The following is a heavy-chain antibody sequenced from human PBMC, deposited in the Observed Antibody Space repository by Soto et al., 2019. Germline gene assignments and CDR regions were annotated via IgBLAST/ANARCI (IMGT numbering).Heavy chain of an antibody. J-gene: IGHJ5*02. Sequence: SETLSLTCTVSGGSISSCYWSWIRQPPGKGLEWIGYIYYSGSTNYNPSLKSRVTISVDTSKNQFSLKLSSVTAADTAVYYCARNPQRSRYYDFWSGYYGGYNWFDPWGQGTLVTVSS. V-gene: IGHV4-59*01. CDR1: GGSISSCY. D-gene: IGHD3-3*01. CDR3: ARNPQRSRYYDFWSGYYGGYNWFDP. CDR2: IYYSGST.